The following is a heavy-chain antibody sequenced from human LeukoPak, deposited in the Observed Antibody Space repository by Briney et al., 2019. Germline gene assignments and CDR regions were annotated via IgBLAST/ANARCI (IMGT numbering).Heavy chain of an antibody. J-gene: IGHJ5*02. CDR1: GYSFTSNY. Sequence: GASVKVSCKASGYSFTSNYIHWVRQAPGQGLEWMGGIIPIFGTANYAQKFQGRVTVTADESTSTAYMELSSLRSEDTAVYYCARVASGYCSSTSCYRGENWFDPWGQGTLVTVSS. V-gene: IGHV1-69*13. D-gene: IGHD2-2*01. CDR3: ARVASGYCSSTSCYRGENWFDP. CDR2: IIPIFGTA.